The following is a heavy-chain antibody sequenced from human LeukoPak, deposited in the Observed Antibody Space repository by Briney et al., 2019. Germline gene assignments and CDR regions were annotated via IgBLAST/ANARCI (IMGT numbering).Heavy chain of an antibody. Sequence: GGSLRLSCAASGFSFSNYNMIWIRQAPGKGLEWVSYISSSGSAIYYADSVKGRFTISRDNAKNSLYLQMNSLRAEDTAVYYCARAGLPPAGRYINWFDPWGQGTLVTVSS. CDR1: GFSFSNYN. CDR3: ARAGLPPAGRYINWFDP. J-gene: IGHJ5*02. V-gene: IGHV3-11*01. D-gene: IGHD3-10*01. CDR2: ISSSGSAI.